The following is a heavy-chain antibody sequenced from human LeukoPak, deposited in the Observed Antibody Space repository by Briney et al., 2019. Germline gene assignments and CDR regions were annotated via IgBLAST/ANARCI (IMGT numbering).Heavy chain of an antibody. CDR1: GGSISSGGYY. Sequence: SETLSLTCTVPGGSISSGGYYWGWIRQPPGKGLEWIGSIYYSGSTYYNPSLKSRVTISVDTSKNQFSLKLSSVTAADTAVYYCARLYYDILTGYYGRDYWGQGTLVTVSS. D-gene: IGHD3-9*01. CDR3: ARLYYDILTGYYGRDY. V-gene: IGHV4-39*01. CDR2: IYYSGST. J-gene: IGHJ4*02.